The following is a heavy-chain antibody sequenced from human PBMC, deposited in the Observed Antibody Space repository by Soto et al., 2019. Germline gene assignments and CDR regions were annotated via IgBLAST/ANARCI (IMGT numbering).Heavy chain of an antibody. D-gene: IGHD6-19*01. V-gene: IGHV4-39*01. Sequence: XXTLSLPFKVSGGSISSTSYDWGFIRQPPGKGLEWIGSIYYSGSTYYNPSLKSRVTISVDTSKNQFSLKLSSVTAADTAVYYCARTRAVWFDPWGQGTLVTVSS. CDR2: IYYSGST. CDR1: GGSISSTSYD. J-gene: IGHJ5*02. CDR3: ARTRAVWFDP.